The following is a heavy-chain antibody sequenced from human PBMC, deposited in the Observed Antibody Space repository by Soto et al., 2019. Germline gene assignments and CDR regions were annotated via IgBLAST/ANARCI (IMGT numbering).Heavy chain of an antibody. J-gene: IGHJ4*02. CDR3: ARDGAYYYGSGSYSHFDY. V-gene: IGHV1-46*01. D-gene: IGHD3-10*01. CDR2: INPSGGST. CDR1: GGTFSSYA. Sequence: GASVKVSCKASGGTFSSYAIGWVRQAPGQGLEWMGIINPSGGSTSYAQKFQGRVTMTRDTSTSTVYMELSSLRSEDTAVYYCARDGAYYYGSGSYSHFDYWGQGTLVTVSS.